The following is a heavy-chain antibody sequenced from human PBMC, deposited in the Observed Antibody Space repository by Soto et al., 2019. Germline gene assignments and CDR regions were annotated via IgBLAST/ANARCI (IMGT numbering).Heavy chain of an antibody. CDR2: INGGTGQT. CDR1: GYTFSTYA. CDR3: ARGKGMEENYYYYGMDI. Sequence: ASVKVSCKASGYTFSTYAMHWVRQAPGQSLEWMGWINGGTGQTRYSQRFQDRVTITRDTSAKTTYMDLASLRSEDTAVYYCARGKGMEENYYYYGMDIWGQGTTVTVSS. V-gene: IGHV1-3*01. J-gene: IGHJ6*02. D-gene: IGHD1-1*01.